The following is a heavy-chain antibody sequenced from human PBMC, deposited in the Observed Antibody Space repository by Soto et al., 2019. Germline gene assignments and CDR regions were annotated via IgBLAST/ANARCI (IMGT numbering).Heavy chain of an antibody. CDR3: ARVNTTLGDHFDC. CDR2: MHRGGST. Sequence: GGSLRLSCVVSGLSVSGGSIFWVRQATGKGLEWVSLMHRGGSTDNADSVKGRFTTSRDKSKNTLYLHMNGLRVEDTAVYYCARVNTTLGDHFDCWGQGTLVTVSS. CDR1: GLSVSGGS. J-gene: IGHJ4*02. D-gene: IGHD1-1*01. V-gene: IGHV3-53*01.